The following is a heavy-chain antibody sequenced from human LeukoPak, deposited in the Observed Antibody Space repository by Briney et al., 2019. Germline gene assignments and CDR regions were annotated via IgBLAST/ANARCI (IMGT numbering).Heavy chain of an antibody. CDR2: IKQDGSEK. D-gene: IGHD6-6*01. J-gene: IGHJ5*02. CDR1: GFTFSRFW. V-gene: IGHV3-7*01. CDR3: AREVAARRLGSWIDP. Sequence: GGSLRLSCAASGFTFSRFWMAWVRQAPGEGLEWVANIKQDGSEKYYVDFVKGRFTISRDNAKNSLYLQMNSLTVEDTAVYHCAREVAARRLGSWIDPWGQGTLVTVSS.